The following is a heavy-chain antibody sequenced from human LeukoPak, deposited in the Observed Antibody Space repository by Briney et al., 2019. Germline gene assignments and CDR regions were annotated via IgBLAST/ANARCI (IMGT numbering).Heavy chain of an antibody. V-gene: IGHV1-24*01. CDR1: GYTLTDVS. Sequence: ASVKVSCKISGYTLTDVSTHWVRQAPGKGLEWMGGFDPEGGETVYAQKFQGRVTMTEDPSADTAYMELRSLSSEDTAVYYCGIGRKFDWLLCHHWGQGTLVTVSS. CDR3: GIGRKFDWLLCHH. CDR2: FDPEGGET. J-gene: IGHJ5*02. D-gene: IGHD3-9*01.